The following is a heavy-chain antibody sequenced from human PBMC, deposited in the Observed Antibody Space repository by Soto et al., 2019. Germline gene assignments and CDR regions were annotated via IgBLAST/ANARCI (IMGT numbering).Heavy chain of an antibody. D-gene: IGHD3-3*01. Sequence: QITLKESGPTLVQPTQTLTLTCTFSGFSLSSTGVGVGWIRQPPGKALEWLTVIYSDDDKRYSPSLKNRLTITKDTSKNQVVLTMTNMDPVDTATYYCAHSREWLFYYWDQGTLVTVSS. J-gene: IGHJ4*01. CDR2: IYSDDDK. V-gene: IGHV2-5*02. CDR3: AHSREWLFYY. CDR1: GFSLSSTGVG.